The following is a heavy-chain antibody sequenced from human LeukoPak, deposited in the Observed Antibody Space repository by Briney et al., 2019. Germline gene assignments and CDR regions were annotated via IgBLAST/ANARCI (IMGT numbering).Heavy chain of an antibody. CDR1: GFTFSNHA. CDR3: ARAAVFGCWYFDL. CDR2: ISGSGDNT. J-gene: IGHJ2*01. V-gene: IGHV3-23*01. Sequence: GGSLRLSCAASGFTFSNHAMTWVRQAPGKGLEWVSAISGSGDNTYHADSVKGRFTISRDNSENTLYLQMNSLRAEDTAVYYCARAAVFGCWYFDLWGRGTLVTVSS. D-gene: IGHD3-10*01.